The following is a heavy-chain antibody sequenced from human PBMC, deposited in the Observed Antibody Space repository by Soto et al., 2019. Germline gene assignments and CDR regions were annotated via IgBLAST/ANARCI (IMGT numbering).Heavy chain of an antibody. Sequence: VQLVESGGGEVQPGRSLRLSCAASGFTYTDFALHWVRQAPGKGLEWVAIISYDGSDKYYADSVKGRFAISRDNPKNTLNLEMNSLRPEDTAVYFCARRAWDSYYAIDVWGQGTTATVFS. CDR2: ISYDGSDK. CDR1: GFTYTDFA. V-gene: IGHV3-30*09. D-gene: IGHD3-22*01. J-gene: IGHJ6*02. CDR3: ARRAWDSYYAIDV.